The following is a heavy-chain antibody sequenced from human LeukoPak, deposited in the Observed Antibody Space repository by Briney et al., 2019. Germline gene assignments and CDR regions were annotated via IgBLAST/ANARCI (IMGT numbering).Heavy chain of an antibody. CDR3: AKAHSSGWYIDY. V-gene: IGHV3-23*01. Sequence: GGSLRLSCAASGFTFSSYAMHWVRQAPGKGLEWVSAISGSGGSTYYADSVKGRFTISRDNSKNTLYLQMNSLRAEDTAVYYCAKAHSSGWYIDYWGQGTLVTVSS. J-gene: IGHJ4*02. CDR1: GFTFSSYA. CDR2: ISGSGGST. D-gene: IGHD6-19*01.